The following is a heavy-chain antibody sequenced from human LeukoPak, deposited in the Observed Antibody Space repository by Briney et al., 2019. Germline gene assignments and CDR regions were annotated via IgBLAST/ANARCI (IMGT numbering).Heavy chain of an antibody. CDR3: ARVPWYSSGWYRLYGMDV. D-gene: IGHD6-19*01. CDR2: TSDRGDYT. Sequence: GESLRLSCAASGFTFTSYSMSWVRQAPGKGLEWVSGTSDRGDYTYYADSVKGRFTISRDNSKNTLYLQMNSLRAEDTAVYYCARVPWYSSGWYRLYGMDVWGQGTTVTVSS. V-gene: IGHV3-23*01. CDR1: GFTFTSYS. J-gene: IGHJ6*02.